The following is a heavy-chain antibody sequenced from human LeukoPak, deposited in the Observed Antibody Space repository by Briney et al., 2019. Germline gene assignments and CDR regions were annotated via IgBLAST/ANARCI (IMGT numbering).Heavy chain of an antibody. D-gene: IGHD4-17*01. CDR3: ARDVSYGDYYFDY. V-gene: IGHV4-4*07. CDR2: IYTSGST. Sequence: KASETLSLTCTVSGGSISSYYWSWIRQPAGKGLEWIGRIYTSGSTNYNPSLKSRVTMSVDTSKNQFSLKLSSVTAVDTAVYYCARDVSYGDYYFDYWGQGTLVTVSS. J-gene: IGHJ4*02. CDR1: GGSISSYY.